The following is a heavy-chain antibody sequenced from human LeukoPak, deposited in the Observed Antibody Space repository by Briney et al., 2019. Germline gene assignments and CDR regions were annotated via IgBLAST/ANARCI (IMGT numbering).Heavy chain of an antibody. V-gene: IGHV4-34*01. CDR1: GGSFSGYH. Sequence: SETLSLTCAVYGGSFSGYHWSWIRQPPGKGLEWIGEINHSGSTNYNPSLKSRVTISVDTSKNQFSLKLSSVTAADTAVYYCARGKTPPGYSSSWSRGGGYGMDVWGQGTTVTVSS. D-gene: IGHD6-13*01. CDR3: ARGKTPPGYSSSWSRGGGYGMDV. J-gene: IGHJ6*02. CDR2: INHSGST.